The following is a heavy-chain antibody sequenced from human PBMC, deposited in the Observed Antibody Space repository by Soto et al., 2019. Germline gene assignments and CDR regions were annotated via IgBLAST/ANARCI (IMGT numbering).Heavy chain of an antibody. J-gene: IGHJ4*02. D-gene: IGHD3-9*01. Sequence: GGSLRLSCAASGFTFSSYGMHWVRQAPGKGLEWVAVISYDGSNKYYADSVKGRFTISRDNSKNTLYLQMNSLRAEDTAVYYCAKGFDWLSPVDYWGQGTLVTVSS. V-gene: IGHV3-30*18. CDR3: AKGFDWLSPVDY. CDR1: GFTFSSYG. CDR2: ISYDGSNK.